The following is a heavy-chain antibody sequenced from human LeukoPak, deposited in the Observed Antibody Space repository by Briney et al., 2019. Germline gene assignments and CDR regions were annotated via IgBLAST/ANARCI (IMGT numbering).Heavy chain of an antibody. CDR2: IYHSGST. D-gene: IGHD2-15*01. J-gene: IGHJ4*02. CDR3: ARDTYCSGGSCYSDY. Sequence: SETLSLTCAVSGYSISSGYYWGWIRQPPGKGLEWIGSIYHSGSTYYNPSLKSRVTISVDTSKNQFSLKLSSVTAADTAVYYCARDTYCSGGSCYSDYWGQGTLVTVSS. V-gene: IGHV4-38-2*02. CDR1: GYSISSGYY.